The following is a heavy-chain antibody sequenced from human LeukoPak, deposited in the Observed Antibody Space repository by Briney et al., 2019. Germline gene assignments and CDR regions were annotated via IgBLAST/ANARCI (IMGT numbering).Heavy chain of an antibody. V-gene: IGHV4-34*01. J-gene: IGHJ4*02. CDR1: GGSFSGYY. D-gene: IGHD2-2*02. CDR3: ARGAILGYCSSTSCYRGRHFDY. Sequence: SETLSLTCAVYGGSFSGYYWSWIRQPPGKGLEWIGEINHSGSTNYNPSLKSRVTISVDTPKNQFSLKLSSVTAADTAVYYCARGAILGYCSSTSCYRGRHFDYWGQGTLVTVSS. CDR2: INHSGST.